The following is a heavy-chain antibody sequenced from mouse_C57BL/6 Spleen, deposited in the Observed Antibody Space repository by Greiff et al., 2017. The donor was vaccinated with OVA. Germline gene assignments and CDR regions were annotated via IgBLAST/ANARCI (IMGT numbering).Heavy chain of an antibody. CDR1: GFTFSSYA. Sequence: EVQREESGGGLVKPGGSLKLSCAASGFTFSSYAMPWVRQTPEKGLEWVGIISDGGSYTNYPDNVKGRCTITRDNATNNMYLKMSQLKSEDTAMYYCARGNYYYGSSDNFDYWGQGTTLTVSS. CDR2: ISDGGSYT. V-gene: IGHV5-4*01. J-gene: IGHJ2*01. CDR3: ARGNYYYGSSDNFDY. D-gene: IGHD1-1*01.